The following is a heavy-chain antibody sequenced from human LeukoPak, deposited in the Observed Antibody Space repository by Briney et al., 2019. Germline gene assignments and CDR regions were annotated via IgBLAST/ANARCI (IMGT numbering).Heavy chain of an antibody. D-gene: IGHD2-2*01. CDR2: ISSSRTYI. CDR3: ARDGPGGGSRPSCYAGDCAFDI. V-gene: IGHV3-21*01. Sequence: PGGSLRLSCAASGFTLGSHNMNWVRQAPGKGLEWISSISSSRTYIHYADSVKGRCTISRDNAKNSLYLQLNSLRAEDTAVYYCARDGPGGGSRPSCYAGDCAFDIWGQGTMVTVSS. CDR1: GFTLGSHN. J-gene: IGHJ3*02.